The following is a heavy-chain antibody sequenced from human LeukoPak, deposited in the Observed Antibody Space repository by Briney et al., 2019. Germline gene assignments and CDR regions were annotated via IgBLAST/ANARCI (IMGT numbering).Heavy chain of an antibody. CDR3: ARFNLGWLDP. J-gene: IGHJ5*02. V-gene: IGHV3-48*01. CDR1: GFPFKSYA. D-gene: IGHD1-20*01. Sequence: GVSLRLSCAASGFPFKSYAMSWVRQAQGKGLEWISYISSGVTTEYYADSVKGRFTISRDDAKNSLYLQMDSLRAEDTAVYYCARFNLGWLDPWGQGALVTVSS. CDR2: ISSGVTTE.